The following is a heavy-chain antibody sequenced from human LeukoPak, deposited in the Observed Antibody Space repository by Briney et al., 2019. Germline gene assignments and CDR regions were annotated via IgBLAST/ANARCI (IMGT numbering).Heavy chain of an antibody. CDR3: ARERDYDTYFDY. CDR1: GFTASTHH. V-gene: IGHV3-53*01. J-gene: IGHJ4*02. D-gene: IGHD3-22*01. CDR2: RQPGNVS. Sequence: GGSLRLSCAVSGFTASTHHMVWVRQAPGKGLEWVSVRQPGNVSYYADSVTGRFTTSTDSSKNTLYLQMRDLRAEDTALYYCARERDYDTYFDYWGQGTLVIVSS.